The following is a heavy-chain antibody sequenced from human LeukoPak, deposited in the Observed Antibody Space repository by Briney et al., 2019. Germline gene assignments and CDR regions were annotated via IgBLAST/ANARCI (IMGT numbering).Heavy chain of an antibody. CDR2: ISYDGGNK. CDR1: GFTFSSYA. CDR3: AREGSGWLTFDY. D-gene: IGHD6-19*01. V-gene: IGHV3-30*04. Sequence: PGGSLRLSCAASGFTFSSYAMHWVRQAPGKGLEWVAVISYDGGNKYYADSVKGRFTISRDNSKNTLYLQMNSLRAEDTAVYYCAREGSGWLTFDYWGQGTLVTVSS. J-gene: IGHJ4*02.